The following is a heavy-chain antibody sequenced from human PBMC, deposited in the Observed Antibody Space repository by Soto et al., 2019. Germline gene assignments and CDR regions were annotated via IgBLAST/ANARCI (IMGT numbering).Heavy chain of an antibody. CDR3: AKDKRYYGSGSYFTYNSMDV. D-gene: IGHD3-10*01. V-gene: IGHV3-30*18. CDR2: ISYDGSEK. Sequence: QMELVESGGGVVQPGGSLRLSCAASGFIFSSYGIHWVRQAPAKGLEWVALISYDGSEKYYGDSVKGRFTMSRDNSKNKMYLQMSSLRVEDTAVYYCAKDKRYYGSGSYFTYNSMDVWGQGTTVTVSS. CDR1: GFIFSSYG. J-gene: IGHJ6*02.